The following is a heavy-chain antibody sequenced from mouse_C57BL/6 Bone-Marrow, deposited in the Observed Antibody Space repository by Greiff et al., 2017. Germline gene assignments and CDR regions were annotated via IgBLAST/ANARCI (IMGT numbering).Heavy chain of an antibody. V-gene: IGHV1-26*01. CDR3: ARGVTGTLLAY. CDR1: GYTFTDYY. J-gene: IGHJ3*01. CDR2: INPNNGGT. Sequence: EVQLQQSGPELVKPGASVKISCKASGYTFTDYYMNWVKQSHGKSLEWIGDINPNNGGTSYNQKFKGKATLTVDQSSSTAYMQLNSLTSEDSAVYYCARGVTGTLLAYWGQGTLVTVSA. D-gene: IGHD4-1*01.